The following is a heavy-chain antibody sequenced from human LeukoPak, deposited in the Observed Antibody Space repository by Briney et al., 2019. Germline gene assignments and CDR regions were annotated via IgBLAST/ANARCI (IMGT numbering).Heavy chain of an antibody. V-gene: IGHV3-53*01. CDR3: ARGRFGEYDK. CDR2: IYIGGTT. CDR1: GFTVDSHY. J-gene: IGHJ4*02. D-gene: IGHD3-16*01. Sequence: GGSLRLSCAASGFTVDSHYMTWVRQAPGKGLEWLSVIYIGGTTYYADSVKGRFTISRDNSKNTMSLQMNSLRDEDTAIYYCARGRFGEYDKWGQGTLVTVSS.